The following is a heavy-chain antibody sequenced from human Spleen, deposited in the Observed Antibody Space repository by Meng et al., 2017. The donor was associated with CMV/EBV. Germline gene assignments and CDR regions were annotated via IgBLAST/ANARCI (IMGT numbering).Heavy chain of an antibody. CDR2: INPNSGGT. J-gene: IGHJ4*02. CDR1: GYTFTGYY. V-gene: IGHV1-2*02. CDR3: ARDYYDRKSLGY. Sequence: CKASGYTFTGYYMHWVRQAPGQGLEWMGWINPNSGGTNYAQKFQGRVTMTRDTSISTAYMELSRLRSDDTAVYYCARDYYDRKSLGYWGQGTLVTVSS. D-gene: IGHD3-22*01.